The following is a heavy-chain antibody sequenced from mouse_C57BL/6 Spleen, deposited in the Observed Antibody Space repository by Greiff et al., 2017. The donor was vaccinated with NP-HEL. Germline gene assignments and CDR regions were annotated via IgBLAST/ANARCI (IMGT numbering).Heavy chain of an antibody. CDR3: ARVDGYPHWYFDV. J-gene: IGHJ1*03. Sequence: QVQLQQSGAELAKPGASVKLSCKASGYTFTSSWMHWVNQRPGQGLEWIGYINPSSGYTKYNQKFKDKATLTADKSSSTAYMQLSSLTYEDAAVYYCARVDGYPHWYFDVGGTGTTVTVSS. CDR2: INPSSGYT. V-gene: IGHV1-7*01. D-gene: IGHD2-3*01. CDR1: GYTFTSSW.